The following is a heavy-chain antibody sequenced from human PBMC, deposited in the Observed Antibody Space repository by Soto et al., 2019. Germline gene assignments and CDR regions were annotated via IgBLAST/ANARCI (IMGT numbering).Heavy chain of an antibody. CDR2: IIPIFGTA. J-gene: IGHJ6*02. CDR1: GGTFSSYA. Sequence: SVKVSCKASGGTFSSYAISWVRQAPGQGLEWMGGIIPIFGTANYAQKFQGRVTITADESTSTAYMELSSLRSEDTAVYYCARGTKWSSGYKHYYYYGMDVWGQGTTVTVSS. V-gene: IGHV1-69*13. CDR3: ARGTKWSSGYKHYYYYGMDV. D-gene: IGHD3-22*01.